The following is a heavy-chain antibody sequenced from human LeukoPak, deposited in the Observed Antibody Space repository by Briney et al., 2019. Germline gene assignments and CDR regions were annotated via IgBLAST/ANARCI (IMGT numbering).Heavy chain of an antibody. CDR3: ARFQFYYMDV. CDR1: GYTFTSYG. CDR2: INPNSGGT. V-gene: IGHV1-2*02. Sequence: ASVKVSCKASGYTFTSYGISWVRQAPGQGLEWMGWINPNSGGTNYAQKFQGRVTMTRDTSISTAYMELSRLRSDDTAVYYCARFQFYYMDVWGKGTTVTVSS. J-gene: IGHJ6*03.